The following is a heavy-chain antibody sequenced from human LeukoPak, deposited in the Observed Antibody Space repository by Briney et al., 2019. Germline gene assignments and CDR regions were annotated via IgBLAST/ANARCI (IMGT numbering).Heavy chain of an antibody. Sequence: ASVKVSCKASGYTFTGYYMHWVRQAPGQGLEWMGWTNPNSGGTNYAQKFQGRVTMTRDTSISTAYMELSRLRSDDTAVYYCARDGRRQQLVFMPNGNWFDPWGQGTLVTVSS. J-gene: IGHJ5*02. V-gene: IGHV1-2*02. D-gene: IGHD6-6*01. CDR1: GYTFTGYY. CDR3: ARDGRRQQLVFMPNGNWFDP. CDR2: TNPNSGGT.